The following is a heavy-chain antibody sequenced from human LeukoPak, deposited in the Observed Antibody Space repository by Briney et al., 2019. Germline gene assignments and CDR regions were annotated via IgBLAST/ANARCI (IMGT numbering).Heavy chain of an antibody. CDR1: GFTFSSYW. CDR3: ARDKGTSYLSSFVY. Sequence: GGSLRLSCAASGFTFSSYWMTWVRQAPGKGLEWVANIKRDGSTKYYVDSVKGRFTISRDNSKNTLYLQMNSLRAADTAVYYCARDKGTSYLSSFVYWGQGTLVTVSS. V-gene: IGHV3-7*01. J-gene: IGHJ4*02. CDR2: IKRDGSTK. D-gene: IGHD6-6*01.